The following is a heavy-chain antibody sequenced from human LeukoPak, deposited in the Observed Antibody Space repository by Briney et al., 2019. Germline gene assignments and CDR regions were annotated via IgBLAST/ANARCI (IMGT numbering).Heavy chain of an antibody. CDR2: ISSSSSYI. J-gene: IGHJ5*02. Sequence: GGSLRLSCAASGFTFSSYSMNWVRQAPGKGLEWVSSISSSSSYIYYADSVKGRFTISRDNAKNSLYLQMNSLRAEDTAVYYCARSFLRQQLFWFAPWGRGTLVTASS. CDR1: GFTFSSYS. D-gene: IGHD6-13*01. CDR3: ARSFLRQQLFWFAP. V-gene: IGHV3-21*01.